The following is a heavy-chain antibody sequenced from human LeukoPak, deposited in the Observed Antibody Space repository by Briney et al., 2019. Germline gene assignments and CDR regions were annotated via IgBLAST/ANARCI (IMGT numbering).Heavy chain of an antibody. CDR3: ARSSYYYDSLVHGAFDY. CDR2: IIPIFGTA. J-gene: IGHJ4*02. CDR1: GGTFSSYA. Sequence: ASVKVSCKASGGTFSSYAISGVRQAPGQGLEWMGGIIPIFGTANYAQKFQGRVTITADESTSTAYMELSSLRSEDTAVYYCARSSYYYDSLVHGAFDYWGQRTLVTVSS. V-gene: IGHV1-69*13. D-gene: IGHD3-22*01.